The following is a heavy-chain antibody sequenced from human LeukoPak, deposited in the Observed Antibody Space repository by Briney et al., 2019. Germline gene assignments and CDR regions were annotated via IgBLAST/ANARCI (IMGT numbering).Heavy chain of an antibody. CDR3: PSFRSYGYLSTLRYGMDV. J-gene: IGHJ6*02. D-gene: IGHD5-18*01. CDR2: IYYSGST. V-gene: IGHV4-31*03. CDR1: GGSISSGGYY. Sequence: KPSQTLSLTCTGSGGSISSGGYYWSWIRQHPGKGLEWIGYIYYSGSTYYNPSLKSRVTISVDTSKNQFSLKLSSVTAADTAVYYCPSFRSYGYLSTLRYGMDVWGQGTTVTVSS.